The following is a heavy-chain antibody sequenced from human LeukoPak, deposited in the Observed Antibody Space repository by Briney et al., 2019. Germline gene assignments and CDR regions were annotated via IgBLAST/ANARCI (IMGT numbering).Heavy chain of an antibody. D-gene: IGHD3-22*01. Sequence: SETLSLTCTVSGGSISSYYWSWIRQPPGKGLEWIGNIYYSGSTNYNPSLKSRVTISVDTSKNQFSLKLSSVTAADTAVYYCTRESIAYYYMDVWGKGTTVTISS. CDR1: GGSISSYY. CDR2: IYYSGST. CDR3: TRESIAYYYMDV. V-gene: IGHV4-59*01. J-gene: IGHJ6*03.